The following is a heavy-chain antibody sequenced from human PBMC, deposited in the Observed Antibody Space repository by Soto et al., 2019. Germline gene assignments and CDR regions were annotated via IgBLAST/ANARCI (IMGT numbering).Heavy chain of an antibody. J-gene: IGHJ4*02. CDR2: INPADSDT. Sequence: GESLKISCNGSGYSFTTYWIGWVRQMPGKGLEWMGIINPADSDTRYSPSFQGQVTVSVDKSISTAYLQWSSLKASDTAMYYCLRPDSSGYYVNWGQGTLVTVYS. CDR3: LRPDSSGYYVN. V-gene: IGHV5-51*01. CDR1: GYSFTTYW. D-gene: IGHD3-22*01.